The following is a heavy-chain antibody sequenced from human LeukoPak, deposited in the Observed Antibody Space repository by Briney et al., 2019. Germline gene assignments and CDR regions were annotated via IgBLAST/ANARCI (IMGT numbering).Heavy chain of an antibody. CDR3: ARAEMATITYPDY. D-gene: IGHD5-24*01. CDR2: ITSSSSHV. Sequence: PGGSLRLSCAASGFTFSGYSMNWVRQAPGTGLEWVSSITSSSSHVYYADSVKGRFTISRDNAKNSLYLQMNSLRAEDTAVYYCARAEMATITYPDYWGQGTPVTVSS. CDR1: GFTFSGYS. J-gene: IGHJ4*02. V-gene: IGHV3-21*01.